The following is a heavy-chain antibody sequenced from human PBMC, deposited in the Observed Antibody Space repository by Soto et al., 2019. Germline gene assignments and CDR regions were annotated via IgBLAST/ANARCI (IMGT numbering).Heavy chain of an antibody. CDR3: ARDRGYSYGGYYYYGMDV. V-gene: IGHV3-53*01. J-gene: IGHJ6*02. Sequence: EVQLVESGGGLIQPGGSLRLSCAASGFTVSSNYMSWVHQAPGKGLEWVSVIYSGGSTYYADSVKGRFTISRDNSKNTLYLQMNSLRAEDTAVYYCARDRGYSYGGYYYYGMDVWGQGTTVTVSS. D-gene: IGHD5-18*01. CDR2: IYSGGST. CDR1: GFTVSSNY.